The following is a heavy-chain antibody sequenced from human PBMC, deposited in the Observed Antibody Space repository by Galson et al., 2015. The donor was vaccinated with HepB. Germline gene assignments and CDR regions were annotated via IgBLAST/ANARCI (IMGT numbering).Heavy chain of an antibody. J-gene: IGHJ5*02. CDR1: GFTFSSYS. CDR3: AKETGRPAWTYSFDP. Sequence: SLRLSCAASGFTFSSYSMTWVRQAPGKGLEWVSSISGSGSYIYYADSVKGRFTISRDNAKNSLYLQMNSLRADDTAVYYCAKETGRPAWTYSFDPWGQGTMVTVSS. V-gene: IGHV3-21*01. D-gene: IGHD2-15*01. CDR2: ISGSGSYI.